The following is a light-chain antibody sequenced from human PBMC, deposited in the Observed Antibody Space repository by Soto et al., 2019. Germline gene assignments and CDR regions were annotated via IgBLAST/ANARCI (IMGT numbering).Light chain of an antibody. J-gene: IGLJ1*01. V-gene: IGLV1-40*01. CDR3: QSYDNSLSGYV. CDR1: SSNIGAGYD. Sequence: QSVLTQPPSVSGAPGQRVTISCTGSSSNIGAGYDVHWYQQLPGTAPKLLIYVNSNRPSGAPDRFSGSKSGTSASLAITGLQAEDEADYYCQSYDNSLSGYVFGTGTKVTVL. CDR2: VNS.